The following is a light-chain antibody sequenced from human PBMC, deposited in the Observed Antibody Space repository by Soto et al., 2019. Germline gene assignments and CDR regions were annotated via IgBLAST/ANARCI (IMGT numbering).Light chain of an antibody. CDR3: QQYNSYSLT. CDR1: QSISSW. Sequence: MTQSPSTLSASVGDRVTITCRASQSISSWLAWYQQKPGKAPKLLIYDASSLESGVPSRFSGSGSGTEFTLTISSLQPDDFATYYCQQYNSYSLTFGGGTKVEIK. V-gene: IGKV1-5*01. CDR2: DAS. J-gene: IGKJ4*01.